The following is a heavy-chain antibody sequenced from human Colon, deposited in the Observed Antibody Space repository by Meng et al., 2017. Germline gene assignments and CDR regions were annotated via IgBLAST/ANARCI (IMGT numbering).Heavy chain of an antibody. CDR1: GGSFSGYY. V-gene: IGHV4-34*01. CDR2: INHSGST. CDR3: ARGLFDY. Sequence: HVPRQEWGAGLLKPSETLSLACAVYGGSFSGYYWSWIRQPPGKGLEWIGEINHSGSTNYNPSLKSRVTISVDTSKNQFSLKLSSVTAADTAVYYCARGLFDYWGQGTLVTVSS. J-gene: IGHJ4*02.